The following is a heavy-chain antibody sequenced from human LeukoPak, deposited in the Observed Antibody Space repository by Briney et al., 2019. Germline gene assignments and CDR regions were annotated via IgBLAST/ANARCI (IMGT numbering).Heavy chain of an antibody. CDR2: IYTSGST. Sequence: KTSETLSLTCTVSGGSISSYYWSWIRQPAGKGLEWVGRIYTSGSTNYNPSLKSRVTMSVDTSKNQFSLNLTSVTAADTAVYYCARHKSPLPLHWGQGTLVTVSS. J-gene: IGHJ4*02. CDR3: ARHKSPLPLH. D-gene: IGHD3-10*01. V-gene: IGHV4-4*07. CDR1: GGSISSYY.